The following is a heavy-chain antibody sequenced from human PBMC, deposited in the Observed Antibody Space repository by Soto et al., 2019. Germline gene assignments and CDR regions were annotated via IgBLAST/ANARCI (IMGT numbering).Heavy chain of an antibody. Sequence: SETLSLTCAVYGGSFSGYYLSWIRQPPGKGLEWIGEINHSGSTNYNPSLKSRVTISVDTSKNQFSLKLSSVTAADTAVYYCARAGYSSSWYPHLGYWGQGQWSPSTQ. CDR1: GGSFSGYY. CDR2: INHSGST. J-gene: IGHJ4*02. D-gene: IGHD6-13*01. V-gene: IGHV4-34*01. CDR3: ARAGYSSSWYPHLGY.